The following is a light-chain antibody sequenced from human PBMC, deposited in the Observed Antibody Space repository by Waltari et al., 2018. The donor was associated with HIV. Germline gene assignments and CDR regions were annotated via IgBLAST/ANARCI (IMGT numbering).Light chain of an antibody. Sequence: QSALAQPPSASVSPGQSVTISCTGTSSAVGGSSYVSWYQQHPGKAPKLMIYEVSKRPSGVPDRFSGSKSGNAASLTVSGLQAEDEADYYCSSYAGSNNVIFGGGTKLTVL. CDR2: EVS. CDR3: SSYAGSNNVI. CDR1: SSAVGGSSY. V-gene: IGLV2-8*01. J-gene: IGLJ2*01.